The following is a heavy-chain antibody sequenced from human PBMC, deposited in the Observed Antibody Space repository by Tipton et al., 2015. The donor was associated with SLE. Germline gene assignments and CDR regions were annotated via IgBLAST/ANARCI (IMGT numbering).Heavy chain of an antibody. CDR2: INADNGNT. J-gene: IGHJ5*02. V-gene: IGHV1-3*01. CDR1: GYFFTHYT. CDR3: VRSWTTRWFDP. Sequence: QLVQSGPEVKKPGASVKLSCKASGYFFTHYTIHWVRRGPGQGLEWMGWINADNGNTRYSQKFQGRVTMTRNTSISTAYMELSSLRYDDTAVYYCVRSWTTRWFDPWGQGTLVTVSS. D-gene: IGHD1-1*01.